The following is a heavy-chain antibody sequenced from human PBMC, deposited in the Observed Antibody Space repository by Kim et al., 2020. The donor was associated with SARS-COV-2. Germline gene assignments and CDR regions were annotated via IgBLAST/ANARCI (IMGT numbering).Heavy chain of an antibody. D-gene: IGHD2-15*01. V-gene: IGHV3-9*01. CDR1: GFTFGDYT. Sequence: SLRLSCAASGFTFGDYTMHWIRQGPGKGLEWVSSISWNSGTKGYADSVKGRFTTSRDNAKNSLYLQMNSLRPEDTAFYYCAKEGYSARRAFDIWGQGTLVTVS. CDR3: AKEGYSARRAFDI. J-gene: IGHJ3*02. CDR2: ISWNSGTK.